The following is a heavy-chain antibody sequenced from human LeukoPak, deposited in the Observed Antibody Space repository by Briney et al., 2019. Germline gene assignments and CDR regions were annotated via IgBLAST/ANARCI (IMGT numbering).Heavy chain of an antibody. J-gene: IGHJ4*02. V-gene: IGHV4-39*07. Sequence: SETLSLTCTVSGGSISSSSYYWGWIRQPPGKGLEWIGSIYYSGSTYYNPSLKSRVTISVDTSKNQFSLKLSSVTAADTAVYYCAREYGSGNIDYWGQGTLVTVSS. CDR1: GGSISSSSYY. CDR2: IYYSGST. D-gene: IGHD3-10*01. CDR3: AREYGSGNIDY.